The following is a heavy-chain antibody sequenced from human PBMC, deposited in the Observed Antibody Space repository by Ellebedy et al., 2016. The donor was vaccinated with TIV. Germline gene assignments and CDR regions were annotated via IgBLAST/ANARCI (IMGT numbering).Heavy chain of an antibody. D-gene: IGHD6-13*01. Sequence: ASVKVSCXASGYTFTSYYMHWVRQAPGQRLEWMGIINPSGGSTSYAQKFQGRVTMTRDTSTSTVYMELSSLRSEDTAVYYCARDHRGSSLSGAFDIWGQGTMVTVSS. CDR3: ARDHRGSSLSGAFDI. CDR1: GYTFTSYY. V-gene: IGHV1-46*01. CDR2: INPSGGST. J-gene: IGHJ3*02.